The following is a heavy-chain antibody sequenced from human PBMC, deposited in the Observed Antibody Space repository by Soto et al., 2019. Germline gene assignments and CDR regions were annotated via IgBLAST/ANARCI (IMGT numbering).Heavy chain of an antibody. J-gene: IGHJ6*02. D-gene: IGHD3-10*01. CDR1: GFTFSNAW. V-gene: IGHV3-15*01. CDR3: TTAEGVARGWGDV. CDR2: IKSKTDGGTT. Sequence: EVQLVESGGGLVKPGGSLRLSCAASGFTFSNAWMSWVRQAPGKGLEWVGRIKSKTDGGTTDYAAPVKGRFTISRDDSKNTLYLQMNSLKTEDTAVYYCTTAEGVARGWGDVWGQGTTVTVSS.